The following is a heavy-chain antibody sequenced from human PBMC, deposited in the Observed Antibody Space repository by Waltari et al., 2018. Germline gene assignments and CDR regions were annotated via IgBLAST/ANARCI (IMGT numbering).Heavy chain of an antibody. Sequence: QVQLQEPGPGLVKPSEPLSLTCTVCGYSISSGYDCGWSRQRPGPGLEGVGSGENSGITYSNPSLKSRVTISVDTSKNQFSLKLSSVTAADTAVYYCARDPGEGRGHNYGAFDIWGKGTMVTASS. J-gene: IGHJ3*02. CDR3: ARDPGEGRGHNYGAFDI. V-gene: IGHV4-38-2*02. CDR1: GYSISSGYD. D-gene: IGHD3-16*01. CDR2: GENSGIT.